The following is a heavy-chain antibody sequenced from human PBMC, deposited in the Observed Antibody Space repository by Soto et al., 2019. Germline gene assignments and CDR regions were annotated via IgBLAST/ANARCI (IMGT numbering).Heavy chain of an antibody. CDR3: AREGGSGWNFDY. Sequence: PSETLSLTCTVSGGSISSHYWTWLRQSPGKGLEWIGYVSYSGGTNYNPSLKGRLTISVDTSKNQISLKLASVTAADTAVYYCAREGGSGWNFDYWGRGTLVTVS. D-gene: IGHD6-19*01. V-gene: IGHV4-59*11. CDR2: VSYSGGT. J-gene: IGHJ4*02. CDR1: GGSISSHY.